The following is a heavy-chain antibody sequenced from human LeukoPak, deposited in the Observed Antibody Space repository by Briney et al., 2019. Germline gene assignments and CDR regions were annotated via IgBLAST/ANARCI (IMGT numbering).Heavy chain of an antibody. CDR1: GFVFSTYW. Sequence: GGSLRLSCAASGFVFSTYWMTWVRQAPGKGLEWVANIHQDGSDTYYVDSVKGRFTISRDNAKDSVYLQMNSLRAEDTAVYYCARVDYYDRSGFIEMVSSYYYGMDVWGQGTTVTVSS. D-gene: IGHD3-22*01. V-gene: IGHV3-7*01. CDR3: ARVDYYDRSGFIEMVSSYYYGMDV. J-gene: IGHJ6*02. CDR2: IHQDGSDT.